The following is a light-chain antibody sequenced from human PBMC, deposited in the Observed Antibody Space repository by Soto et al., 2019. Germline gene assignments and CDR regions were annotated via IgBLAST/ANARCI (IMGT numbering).Light chain of an antibody. Sequence: AIQITQSPSSLSASVGDRVTITCRSSQDIRKDLAWYQRKPGKAPQILIYGASTLQTGVASRFSGSGSATDFTLTISSLQPEDSAAYYCIQDYNYPLTFGQGTKADIK. CDR3: IQDYNYPLT. J-gene: IGKJ2*01. V-gene: IGKV1-6*01. CDR1: QDIRKD. CDR2: GAS.